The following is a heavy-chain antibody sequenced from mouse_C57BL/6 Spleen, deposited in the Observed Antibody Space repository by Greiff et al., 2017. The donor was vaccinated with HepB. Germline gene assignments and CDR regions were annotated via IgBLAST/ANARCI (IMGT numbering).Heavy chain of an antibody. CDR1: GYSFTDYN. D-gene: IGHD1-1*01. V-gene: IGHV1-39*01. CDR2: INPNYGTT. CDR3: ARGGKFITTVVADYAMDY. J-gene: IGHJ4*01. Sequence: VHVKQSGPELVKPGASVKISCKASGYSFTDYNMNWVKQSNGKSLEWIGVINPNYGTTSYNQKFKGKATLTVDQSSSTAYMQLNSLTSEDSAVYYCARGGKFITTVVADYAMDYWGQGTSVTVSS.